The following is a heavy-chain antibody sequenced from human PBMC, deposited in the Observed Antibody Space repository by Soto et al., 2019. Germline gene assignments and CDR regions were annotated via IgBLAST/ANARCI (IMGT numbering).Heavy chain of an antibody. J-gene: IGHJ4*02. CDR1: GFTFSSYG. V-gene: IGHV3-33*01. D-gene: IGHD3-22*01. Sequence: HPGGFLRLSCAASGFTFSSYGMHWVRQAPGKGLDWVAVIWYDGSNKYYADSVKGRFTISRDNSKNTLYLQMNSLRAEDTAVYYCARGDYYDSSGYYGFDYWGQGTLVTVSS. CDR2: IWYDGSNK. CDR3: ARGDYYDSSGYYGFDY.